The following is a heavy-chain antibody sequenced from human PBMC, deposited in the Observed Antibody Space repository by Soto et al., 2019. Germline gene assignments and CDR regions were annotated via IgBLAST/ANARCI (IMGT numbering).Heavy chain of an antibody. D-gene: IGHD3-10*01. V-gene: IGHV3-23*01. Sequence: VGSLRLSCAASGFTFSPYAMSWVRQAPGKGLEWVSSISGSGGSTHYADSVKGRFTVSGDNSKRALSLQMSSLREEDTATYYCAKGLRRLLRTQYYYGLDVWGRGTTVTVSS. CDR1: GFTFSPYA. J-gene: IGHJ6*02. CDR3: AKGLRRLLRTQYYYGLDV. CDR2: ISGSGGST.